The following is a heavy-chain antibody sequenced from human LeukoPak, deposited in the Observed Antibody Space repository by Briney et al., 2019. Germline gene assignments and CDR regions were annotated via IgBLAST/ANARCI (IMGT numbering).Heavy chain of an antibody. CDR3: ARVGATVLFGVQY. Sequence: PGGALRLSCARSGFTFSSYSMNWVRQAPGRGLEGVSSISSSSSYIYYAASVKGRLTTSKDNAKNSLYLKMNSLKAEDTAVYYCARVGATVLFGVQYWGQGTLVTVSS. CDR2: ISSSSSYI. J-gene: IGHJ4*02. CDR1: GFTFSSYS. V-gene: IGHV3-21*01. D-gene: IGHD1-26*01.